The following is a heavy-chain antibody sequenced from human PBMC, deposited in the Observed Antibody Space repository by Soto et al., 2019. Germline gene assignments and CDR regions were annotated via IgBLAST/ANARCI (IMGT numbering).Heavy chain of an antibody. Sequence: GASVKVSCKASGGTFSTYAISWVRQAPGQGLEWMGGIIPIFATANYAQKFQGRVTITADESTSTAYMELSSLRSEDTAVYYCARQFDSDTSGYYYAYWGQGTLVTVS. CDR3: ARQFDSDTSGYYYAY. CDR1: GGTFSTYA. V-gene: IGHV1-69*13. J-gene: IGHJ4*02. CDR2: IIPIFATA. D-gene: IGHD3-22*01.